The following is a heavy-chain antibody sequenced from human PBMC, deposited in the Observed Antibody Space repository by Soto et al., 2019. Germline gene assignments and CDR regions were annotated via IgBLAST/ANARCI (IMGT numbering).Heavy chain of an antibody. V-gene: IGHV3-33*01. Sequence: QVQLVESGGGVVQPGRSLRLSCAASGFTFSSYGMHWVRQAPGKGLEWVAVIWYDGSNKYYADSVKGRFTISRDNSKSTLYLQMNSLRAEDTAVYYCARADYDILTCHYGNDYFDYWGQGTLVTVSS. CDR2: IWYDGSNK. J-gene: IGHJ4*02. CDR1: GFTFSSYG. CDR3: ARADYDILTCHYGNDYFDY. D-gene: IGHD3-9*01.